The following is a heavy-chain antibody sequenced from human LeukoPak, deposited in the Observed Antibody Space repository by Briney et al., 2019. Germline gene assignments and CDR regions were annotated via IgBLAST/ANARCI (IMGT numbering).Heavy chain of an antibody. CDR2: IHYSGSP. Sequence: PSGTLSLTCAVSGGSNYWSWIRQPPGKGLEWIGYIHYSGSPNYNPSLKSRVTISIDTSENQFSLRLNSVTAEDTAVYYCARHSNWNAGVDWFDPWGQGTQVTVSS. CDR1: GGSNY. V-gene: IGHV4-59*08. J-gene: IGHJ5*02. D-gene: IGHD1-20*01. CDR3: ARHSNWNAGVDWFDP.